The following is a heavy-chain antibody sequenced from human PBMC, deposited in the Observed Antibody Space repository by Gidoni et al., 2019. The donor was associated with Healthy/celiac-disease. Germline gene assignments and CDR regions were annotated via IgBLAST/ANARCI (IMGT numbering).Heavy chain of an antibody. CDR3: ARGVLTNLGY. CDR2: NPNSGNT. Sequence: NPNSGNTGYAQKFQGRVTMTRNTSISTAYMELSSLRSEDTAVYYCARGVLTNLGYWGQGTLVTVSS. V-gene: IGHV1-8*01. J-gene: IGHJ4*02. D-gene: IGHD4-4*01.